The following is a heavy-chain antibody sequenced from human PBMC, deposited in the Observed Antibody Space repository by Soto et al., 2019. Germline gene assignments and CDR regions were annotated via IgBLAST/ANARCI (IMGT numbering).Heavy chain of an antibody. CDR1: GGSFSGYS. CDR3: ARGGMVRGVILRPKSNWFDP. Sequence: SETLSLTCAAYGGSFSGYSWSWVREHPGKGLEWIGEINHSGSTNYNPSLKSRVTISVDTSKNQFSLKLSSVTAADTAVYYCARGGMVRGVILRPKSNWFDPWGQGTLVTVSS. CDR2: INHSGST. J-gene: IGHJ5*02. D-gene: IGHD3-10*01. V-gene: IGHV4-34*01.